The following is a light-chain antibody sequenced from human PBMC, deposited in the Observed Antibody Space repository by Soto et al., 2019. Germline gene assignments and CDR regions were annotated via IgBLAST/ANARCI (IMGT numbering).Light chain of an antibody. J-gene: IGKJ1*01. CDR2: KAS. CDR3: QHYNSYSEA. Sequence: DIPMTQSPSTLSGSVGDRVTITCRARQTISSWLAWYQQKPGKAPQVLTYKASTLKNRVPSRLSRSGSATEFTLTFSTLQPDDFAAYYCQHYNSYSEACGQGTKVELK. CDR1: QTISSW. V-gene: IGKV1-5*03.